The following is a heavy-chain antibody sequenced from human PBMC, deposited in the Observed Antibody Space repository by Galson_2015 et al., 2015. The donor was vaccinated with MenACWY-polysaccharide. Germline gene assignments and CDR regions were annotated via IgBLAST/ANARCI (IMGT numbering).Heavy chain of an antibody. Sequence: SLRLSCAASGFSFSDYYMSWIRQAPGKGLEWVSYISGSGRTIYYADSVRSRFTISRDNAKNSLYLQMSSLRAEDTAVYYCARSAQNDYWGQGTLVTVSS. J-gene: IGHJ4*02. CDR2: ISGSGRTI. CDR3: ARSAQNDY. CDR1: GFSFSDYY. V-gene: IGHV3-11*01.